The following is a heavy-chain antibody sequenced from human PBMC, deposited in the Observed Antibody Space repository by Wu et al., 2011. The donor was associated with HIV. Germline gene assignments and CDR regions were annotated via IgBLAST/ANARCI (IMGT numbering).Heavy chain of an antibody. CDR2: VDPEDGET. V-gene: IGHV1-69-2*01. J-gene: IGHJ3*02. CDR3: ARPAQSIFAGRPLDAFDM. Sequence: EVQLVQSGAEMKKPGATVKISCKVSGYTFTDYDIHWVQQAPGKGLEWVGLVDPEDGETINAEKFQARVTITADESTSTAYMELTNLTSEDTAVYYCARPAQSIFAGRPLDAFDMWGQGTVVTVSS. CDR1: GYTFTDYD. D-gene: IGHD3-10*01.